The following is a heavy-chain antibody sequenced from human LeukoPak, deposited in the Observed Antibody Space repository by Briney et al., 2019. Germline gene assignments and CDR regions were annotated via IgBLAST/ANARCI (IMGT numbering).Heavy chain of an antibody. J-gene: IGHJ5*02. D-gene: IGHD3-10*01. CDR2: IYTDGAT. CDR3: ARDRAGSKPRVEFHP. CDR1: GITVTQSD. Sequence: AGGSLRLSCAISGITVTQSDMSWVRQAPGRGLEWVSLIYTDGATHYADFVKGRFTISRVNSRNTVYLQMSSLRPDDTAVYFCARDRAGSKPRVEFHPWGQGTLVTVSS. V-gene: IGHV3-66*02.